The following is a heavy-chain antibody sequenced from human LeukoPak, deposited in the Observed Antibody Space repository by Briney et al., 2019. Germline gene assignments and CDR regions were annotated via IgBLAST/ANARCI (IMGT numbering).Heavy chain of an antibody. V-gene: IGHV3-23*01. CDR2: ISGSGGST. CDR1: GFTFSSYA. D-gene: IGHD3-16*02. CDR3: AKALFALEPPRGPLDY. J-gene: IGHJ4*02. Sequence: GGSLRLSCAASGFTFSSYAMSWVRQAPGKGLEWVSAISGSGGSTYYADSVKGRFTISRDNSKNTLYLQMNSLRAEDTAVYYCAKALFALEPPRGPLDYWGQGTLVTVSS.